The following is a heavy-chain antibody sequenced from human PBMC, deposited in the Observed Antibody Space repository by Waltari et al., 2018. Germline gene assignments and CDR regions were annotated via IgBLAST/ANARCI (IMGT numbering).Heavy chain of an antibody. Sequence: QVQLVESGGGVVQPGRSLRLSCAASGFTFSSPGLHWVRQAPGKGLAWVAVIWYDGSNKYYADSVKGRFTISRDNSKNTLYLQMNSLRAEDTAVYYCARTTMVRGVPRYYGMDVWGQGTTVTVSS. CDR3: ARTTMVRGVPRYYGMDV. D-gene: IGHD3-10*01. V-gene: IGHV3-33*01. J-gene: IGHJ6*02. CDR1: GFTFSSPG. CDR2: IWYDGSNK.